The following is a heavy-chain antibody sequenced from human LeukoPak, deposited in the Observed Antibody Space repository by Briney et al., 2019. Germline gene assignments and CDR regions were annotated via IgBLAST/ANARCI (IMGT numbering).Heavy chain of an antibody. CDR3: ARGGRAVAGIDY. J-gene: IGHJ4*02. CDR1: GGSFSGYY. Sequence: PSETLSLTCAVYGGSFSGYYWSWIRQPPGKGLEWIGEINHSGSTNYNPSLKSRVTISVDTSKSQFSLKLSSVTAADTAVYYCARGGRAVAGIDYWGQGTLVTVSS. D-gene: IGHD6-19*01. V-gene: IGHV4-34*01. CDR2: INHSGST.